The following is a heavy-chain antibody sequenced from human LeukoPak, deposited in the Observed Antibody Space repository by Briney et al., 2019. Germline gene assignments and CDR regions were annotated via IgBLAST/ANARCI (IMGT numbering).Heavy chain of an antibody. V-gene: IGHV1-46*01. CDR1: GYTFTSYY. Sequence: ASVKVSCKASGYTFTSYYMHWVRQAPGQGLEWVGIINPSGGSASSAQKFQGRVTLTRDTSTSTVYMELSSLRSQDTAVYYCARDYHGSGSLTTFDYWGQGTLVTVSS. J-gene: IGHJ4*02. D-gene: IGHD3-10*01. CDR3: ARDYHGSGSLTTFDY. CDR2: INPSGGSA.